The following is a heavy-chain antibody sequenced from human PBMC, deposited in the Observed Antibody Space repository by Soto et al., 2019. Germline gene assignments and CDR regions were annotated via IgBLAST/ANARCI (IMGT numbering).Heavy chain of an antibody. Sequence: SVKVSCKASGGTFGSDAITWVRQAPGQGLEWVGRIIPIFGTTNYAQNLQGRVTISADKSTLTSYMELHSLTSDDTALYYCARDRTDSGYYTNWLDPWGQGTQFTVS. CDR3: ARDRTDSGYYTNWLDP. D-gene: IGHD3-22*01. J-gene: IGHJ5*02. V-gene: IGHV1-69*06. CDR2: IIPIFGTT. CDR1: GGTFGSDA.